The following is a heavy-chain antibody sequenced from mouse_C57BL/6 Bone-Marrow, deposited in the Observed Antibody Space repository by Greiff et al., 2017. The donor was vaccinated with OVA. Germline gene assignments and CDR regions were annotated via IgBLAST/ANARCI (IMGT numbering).Heavy chain of an antibody. CDR3: ARPPIIYYYCSTLDY. CDR2: INPYNGGT. D-gene: IGHD1-1*01. V-gene: IGHV1-19*01. Sequence: EVQLQQSGPVLVKPGASVKMSCKASGYTFTDYYMNWVKQSHGKSLEWIGVINPYNGGTSYNQKFKGKATLTVDKSSSTAYMELNSLTSEDSAVYYCARPPIIYYYCSTLDYWGQGTTLTVSS. CDR1: GYTFTDYY. J-gene: IGHJ2*01.